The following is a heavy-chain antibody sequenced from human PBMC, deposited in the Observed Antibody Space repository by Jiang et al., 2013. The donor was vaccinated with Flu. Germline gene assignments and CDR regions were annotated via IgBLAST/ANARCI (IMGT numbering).Heavy chain of an antibody. V-gene: IGHV5-10-1*01. CDR2: IDPSDSYT. Sequence: YSFTNYWISWVRQMPGKGLEWMGRIDPSDSYTKYSPSFEGHVTISADKSISTAYLQWSSLKASDTAIYYCARQRMDYDSSGYYYYYYGMDVWGKGTTATVSS. CDR1: YSFTNYW. CDR3: ARQRMDYDSSGYYYYYYGMDV. D-gene: IGHD3-22*01. J-gene: IGHJ6*04.